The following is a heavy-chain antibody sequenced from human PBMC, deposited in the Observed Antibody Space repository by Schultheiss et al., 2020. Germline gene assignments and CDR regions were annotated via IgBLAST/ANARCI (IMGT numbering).Heavy chain of an antibody. D-gene: IGHD6-19*01. V-gene: IGHV4-34*01. CDR2: INHSGST. CDR1: GGSFSGYY. CDR3: ARSPSSGFDY. J-gene: IGHJ4*02. Sequence: SETLSLTCAVYGGSFSGYYWSWIRQPPGKGLEWIGEINHSGSTNYNPSLKSRVTISVDTSKNQFSLKLSSVTAADTAVYYCARSPSSGFDYWGQGTLVTVYS.